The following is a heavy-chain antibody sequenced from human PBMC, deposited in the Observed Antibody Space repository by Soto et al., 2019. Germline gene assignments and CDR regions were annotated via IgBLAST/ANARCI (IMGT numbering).Heavy chain of an antibody. Sequence: PGEALRLCCAASGFTFSSYVMHGVRQAPGKGLEWVAVISYDGSNKYYADSVKGRFTISRDNSKNTLYPQMNSLRAEDTAVYYCAKVKDYYDSSGYFDYWGQGTLVTVSS. D-gene: IGHD3-22*01. CDR1: GFTFSSYV. J-gene: IGHJ4*02. V-gene: IGHV3-30*18. CDR3: AKVKDYYDSSGYFDY. CDR2: ISYDGSNK.